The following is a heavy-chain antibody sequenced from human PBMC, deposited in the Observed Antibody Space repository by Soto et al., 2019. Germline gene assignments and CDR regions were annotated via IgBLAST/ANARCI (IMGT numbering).Heavy chain of an antibody. J-gene: IGHJ6*03. V-gene: IGHV4-39*01. D-gene: IGHD4-17*01. CDR3: ARPTTVTTGYYYYMDV. CDR1: GGSISSSSYY. Sequence: SETLSLTCTVSGGSISSSSYYWGWIRQPPGKGLEWIGSIYYSGSTYYNPSLKSRVTISVDTSKNQFSLKLSSVTAADTAAYYCARPTTVTTGYYYYMDVWGKGTTVT. CDR2: IYYSGST.